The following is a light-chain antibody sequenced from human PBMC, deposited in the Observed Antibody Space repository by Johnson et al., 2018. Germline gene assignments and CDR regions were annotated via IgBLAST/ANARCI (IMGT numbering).Light chain of an antibody. CDR1: SSNIGNNY. J-gene: IGLJ1*01. Sequence: SVLTQPPSVSAAPGQKVTISCSGSSSNIGNNYVSWYQQLPGTAPKLLIYENNKRPSGIPHRFSGSKSGTSATLGITGLPTGDEADYYCGTWDSSLSAGNVFGTGTKVTVL. CDR3: GTWDSSLSAGNV. CDR2: ENN. V-gene: IGLV1-51*02.